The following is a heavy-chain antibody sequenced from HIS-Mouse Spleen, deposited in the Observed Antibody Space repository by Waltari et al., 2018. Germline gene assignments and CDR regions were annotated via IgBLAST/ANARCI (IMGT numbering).Heavy chain of an antibody. CDR1: GGSISSSSYY. D-gene: IGHD6-13*01. Sequence: QLQLQESGPGLVKPSETLSLTCTVSGGSISSSSYYWGWIRQPPGKGLEWIGSIDYSGSTYYNPSLKSGVTISVATSKTQFSLKLSSVTAADTAVYYCAREIPYSSSWYDWYFDLWGRGTLVTVSS. CDR2: IDYSGST. J-gene: IGHJ2*01. V-gene: IGHV4-39*07. CDR3: AREIPYSSSWYDWYFDL.